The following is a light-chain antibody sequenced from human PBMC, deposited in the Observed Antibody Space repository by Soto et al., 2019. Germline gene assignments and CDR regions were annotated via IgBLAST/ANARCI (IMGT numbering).Light chain of an antibody. V-gene: IGLV2-14*01. Sequence: QSVLTQPASVSGSPGQSITISCTGTSSDVGGYNHVSWYQQHPGKAPKLIIYEVTYRPSGVANRFSGSKSGYTASLTISGLQAEDEADYYCNSQTSSGIRVFGTGTKVTVL. CDR1: SSDVGGYNH. CDR3: NSQTSSGIRV. CDR2: EVT. J-gene: IGLJ1*01.